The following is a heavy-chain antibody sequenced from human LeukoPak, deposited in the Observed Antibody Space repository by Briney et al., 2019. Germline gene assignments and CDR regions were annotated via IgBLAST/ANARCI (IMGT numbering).Heavy chain of an antibody. CDR3: ARRDRVVPPFLSGVDY. D-gene: IGHD2-2*01. CDR2: IYPGDSDT. Sequence: GESLKISCKGSGYSFTNYWIGWVRQMPGKGLEWMGIIYPGDSDTRYSPSFQGQVTISADKSISTAYLQWSSLKASDTAMYYCARRDRVVPPFLSGVDYWGQGTLVTVSS. V-gene: IGHV5-51*01. J-gene: IGHJ4*02. CDR1: GYSFTNYW.